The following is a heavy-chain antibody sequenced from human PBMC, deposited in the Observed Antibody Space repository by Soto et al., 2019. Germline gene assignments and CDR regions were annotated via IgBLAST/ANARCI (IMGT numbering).Heavy chain of an antibody. CDR1: CGSFSGYY. CDR2: INHSGST. J-gene: IGHJ3*02. V-gene: IGHV4-34*01. Sequence: PSETLSLTCAVYCGSFSGYYWSWIRQPPGKGLEWIGEINHSGSTNYNPSLKSRVTISVDTSKNQFSLKLSSVTAADTAVYYCARGERVADYDYVWGSYRYNYAFDIWGQGTMVTVSS. CDR3: ARGERVADYDYVWGSYRYNYAFDI. D-gene: IGHD3-16*02.